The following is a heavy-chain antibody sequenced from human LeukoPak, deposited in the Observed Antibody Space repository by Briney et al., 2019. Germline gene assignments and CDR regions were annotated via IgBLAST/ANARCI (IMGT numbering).Heavy chain of an antibody. Sequence: SVKVSCKASGYTFTSYGISWVRQAPGQGLEWMGGIIPIFGTANYAQKFQGRVTITADKSTSTAYMELSSLRSEDTAVYYCARGAPVVAATRVYYYYYYMDVWGKGTTVTVSS. J-gene: IGHJ6*03. D-gene: IGHD2-15*01. V-gene: IGHV1-69*06. CDR2: IIPIFGTA. CDR3: ARGAPVVAATRVYYYYYYMDV. CDR1: GYTFTSYG.